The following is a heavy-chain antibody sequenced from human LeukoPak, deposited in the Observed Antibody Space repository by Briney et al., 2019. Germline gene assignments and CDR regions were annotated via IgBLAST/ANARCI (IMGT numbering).Heavy chain of an antibody. CDR2: ISAYNGNT. V-gene: IGHV1-18*04. CDR1: GYTFTSYY. CDR3: ARDQGNWFDP. J-gene: IGHJ5*02. Sequence: ASVKVSCKASGYTFTSYYMHWVRQAPGQGLEWMGWISAYNGNTNYAQKLQGRVTMTTDTSTSTAYMELRSLRSDDTAVYYCARDQGNWFDPWGQGTLVTVSS.